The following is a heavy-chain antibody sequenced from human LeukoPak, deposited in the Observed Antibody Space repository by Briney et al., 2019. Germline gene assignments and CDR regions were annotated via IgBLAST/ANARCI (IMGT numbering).Heavy chain of an antibody. J-gene: IGHJ5*02. D-gene: IGHD3-10*01. CDR1: GFTFSSYV. CDR3: ARERDQGGEFDP. CDR2: MSYDGSNE. Sequence: GGSLRLSCAASGFTFSSYVMHWVRQAPGKGLEWVAIMSYDGSNEYYADSVKGRFTVSRDNSKNTLYLQMNSLRAADTAVYYCARERDQGGEFDPWGQGTLVTVSS. V-gene: IGHV3-30*04.